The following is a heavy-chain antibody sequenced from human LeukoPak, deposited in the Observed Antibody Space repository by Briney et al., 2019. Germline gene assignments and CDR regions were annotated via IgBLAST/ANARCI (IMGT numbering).Heavy chain of an antibody. D-gene: IGHD3-22*01. CDR2: IYWDDDK. J-gene: IGHJ4*02. CDR1: GFSLSTSGVG. Sequence: SGPTLVNPTQTLTLPCTFSGFSLSTSGVGVGWVRQPPGKALEWLALIYWDDDKRYSPSLKSRLTITRDTSKNQVVLTMTNMDPVDTATYYCAHRLATYDSSGYYFDYWGQGTLVTVSS. V-gene: IGHV2-5*02. CDR3: AHRLATYDSSGYYFDY.